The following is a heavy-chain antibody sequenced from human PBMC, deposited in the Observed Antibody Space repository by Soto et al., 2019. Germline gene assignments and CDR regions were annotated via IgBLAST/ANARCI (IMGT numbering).Heavy chain of an antibody. D-gene: IGHD2-15*01. J-gene: IGHJ4*02. V-gene: IGHV4-39*01. CDR1: GASITSTTYF. CDR3: ANTPPSTGRFDS. Sequence: SETLSLTCSLSGASITSTTYFWAWIRQPPGKGLEWVGSIYYGGKTHYNPSLKSRTTISVDRSRNQFSLQVSSVTAADTAVYYRANTPPSTGRFDSWGQGTVVTV. CDR2: IYYGGKT.